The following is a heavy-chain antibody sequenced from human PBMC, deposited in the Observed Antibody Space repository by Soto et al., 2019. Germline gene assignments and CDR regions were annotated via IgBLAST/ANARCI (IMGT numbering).Heavy chain of an antibody. J-gene: IGHJ6*02. Sequence: AASVKVSCKASGYTFTSYDINWVRQATGQGLEWMGWMNPNSGNTGYAQEFQGRVTMTRNTSISTAYMELSSLRSEDTAVYYCARRPAKQWLVYYYYYGMDVWGQGTTVTVSS. V-gene: IGHV1-8*01. CDR1: GYTFTSYD. CDR2: MNPNSGNT. D-gene: IGHD6-19*01. CDR3: ARRPAKQWLVYYYYYGMDV.